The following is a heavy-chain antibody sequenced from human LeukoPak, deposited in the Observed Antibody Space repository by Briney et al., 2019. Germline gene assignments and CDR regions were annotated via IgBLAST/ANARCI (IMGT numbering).Heavy chain of an antibody. J-gene: IGHJ4*02. V-gene: IGHV3-48*03. CDR1: GFTFSSYE. Sequence: GGSLRLSCAASGFTFSSYEMNWVRQAPGKGLEWVSYISSSGSTIYYADSVKGRFTISRDNAKNSLYLQMNSLRAEDTAVYYCARGSYDSSGYYYVFDYWGQGTLVTVSS. D-gene: IGHD3-22*01. CDR2: ISSSGSTI. CDR3: ARGSYDSSGYYYVFDY.